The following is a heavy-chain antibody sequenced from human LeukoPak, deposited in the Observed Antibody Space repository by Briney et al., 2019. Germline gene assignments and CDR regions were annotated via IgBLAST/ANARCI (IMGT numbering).Heavy chain of an antibody. D-gene: IGHD2-2*01. CDR2: INPSGGST. J-gene: IGHJ4*02. CDR3: ARDVGYCSSTSCPEYYFDY. Sequence: ASVKVSCKASGGTFSSYAISWVRQAPGQGLEWMGIINPSGGSTSYAQKFQGRVTMTRDTSTSTVYMELSSLKSEDTAVYYCARDVGYCSSTSCPEYYFDYWGQGTLVTVSS. V-gene: IGHV1-46*03. CDR1: GGTFSSYA.